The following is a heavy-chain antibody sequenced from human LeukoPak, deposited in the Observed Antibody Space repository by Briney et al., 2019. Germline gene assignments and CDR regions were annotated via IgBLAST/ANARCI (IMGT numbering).Heavy chain of an antibody. J-gene: IGHJ4*02. CDR1: GFTLSSYE. D-gene: IGHD5-24*01. CDR2: IDYSGDTT. Sequence: GGSLRLSCTASGFTLSSYEMTWIRQAPGKGLEWVSSIDYSGDTTYYADSVKGRFTISRDNSKNTLYLQMNSLRAEDTAVYYCAKIREMATIRRIGEAGFDYWGQGTLVTVSS. CDR3: AKIREMATIRRIGEAGFDY. V-gene: IGHV3-23*01.